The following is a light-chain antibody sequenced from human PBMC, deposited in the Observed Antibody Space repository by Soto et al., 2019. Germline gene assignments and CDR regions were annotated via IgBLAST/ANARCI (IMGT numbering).Light chain of an antibody. CDR3: GTWDSSLSSGGV. V-gene: IGLV1-51*01. CDR1: NSNIGNNH. CDR2: DND. Sequence: QSVLTQPPSVSAAPGQRVTISCSGANSNIGNNHVSWYQQLPGAAPKLLTYDNDYRPSGISDRFSGSKSGTSATLAITGLQTGDEAVYYCGTWDSSLSSGGVFGGGTQLTVL. J-gene: IGLJ3*02.